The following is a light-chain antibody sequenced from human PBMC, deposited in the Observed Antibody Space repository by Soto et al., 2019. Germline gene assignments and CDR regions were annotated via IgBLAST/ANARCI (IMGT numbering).Light chain of an antibody. Sequence: QSVLTQPPSVSGSPGQSVTISCAGTSSDFSSYNRVSWYQRPPGTGPKLIIYEVNTRPSGVPDRFYGYKSGNKDSLTISGLQAEDDAEYYCSLYTTDSTYVFGTGTKGNVL. CDR1: SSDFSSYNR. J-gene: IGLJ1*01. V-gene: IGLV2-18*01. CDR2: EVN. CDR3: SLYTTDSTYV.